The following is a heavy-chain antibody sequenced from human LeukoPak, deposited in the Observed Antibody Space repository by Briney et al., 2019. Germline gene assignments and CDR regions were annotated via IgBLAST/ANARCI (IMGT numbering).Heavy chain of an antibody. J-gene: IGHJ4*02. CDR3: ARTNASMTATSNFDS. V-gene: IGHV4-31*03. D-gene: IGHD2-21*02. Sequence: SETLSLTCSVSGGSISSGGYYWSWIRQHPGKGLEWIGYIFYSGTTYYNPSLKSRVTISVDRSKKQFSLKLSSVTAADTAVYYCARTNASMTATSNFDSWGQGTLVTVSS. CDR2: IFYSGTT. CDR1: GGSISSGGYY.